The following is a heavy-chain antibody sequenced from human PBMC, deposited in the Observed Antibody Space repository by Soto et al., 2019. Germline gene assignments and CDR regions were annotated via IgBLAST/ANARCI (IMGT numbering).Heavy chain of an antibody. V-gene: IGHV3-33*01. Sequence: QVQLVESGGGVVQPGRSLRLSCAASGFTFSSYGMHWVRQAPGKGLEWVAVIWYDGSNKYYADSVKGRFTISRDNSKNTLYLQMNSLRAEDTAVYYWARVRSSAWLLLVDYWGQVTLVTVSS. CDR1: GFTFSSYG. J-gene: IGHJ4*02. CDR3: ARVRSSAWLLLVDY. D-gene: IGHD3-22*01. CDR2: IWYDGSNK.